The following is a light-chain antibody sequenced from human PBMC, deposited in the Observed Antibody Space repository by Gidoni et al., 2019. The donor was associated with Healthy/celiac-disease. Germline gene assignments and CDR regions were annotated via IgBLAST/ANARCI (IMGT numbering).Light chain of an antibody. Sequence: EIVLTQSPGTLSLSPGERATLSCRASQSVSSSYLAWYQQKPGKAPRLLIYGASSRATGIPDRFSGSGSGTDFTLTISRLDPEDFAVYYCQQYGSSPLTFGGGTKVEIK. J-gene: IGKJ4*01. CDR2: GAS. CDR1: QSVSSSY. CDR3: QQYGSSPLT. V-gene: IGKV3-20*01.